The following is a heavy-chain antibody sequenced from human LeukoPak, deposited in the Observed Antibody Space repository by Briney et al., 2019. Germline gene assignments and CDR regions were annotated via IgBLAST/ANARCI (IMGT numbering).Heavy chain of an antibody. J-gene: IGHJ4*02. CDR3: ARVYSVGATFDY. CDR2: IYHSGST. Sequence: SETLSLTCAVSGGSISSSNWWSWVRQPPGKGLEWIGEIYHSGSTNYNPSLKSRVTISVDTSKNQFSLNLSSVTAADTAVYYCARVYSVGATFDYWGQGTLVTVSS. CDR1: GGSISSSNW. V-gene: IGHV4-4*02. D-gene: IGHD1-26*01.